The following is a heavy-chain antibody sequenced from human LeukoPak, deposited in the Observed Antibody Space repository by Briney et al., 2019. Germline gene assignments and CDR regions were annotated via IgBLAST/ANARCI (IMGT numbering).Heavy chain of an antibody. CDR1: GYTFTGYH. Sequence: APVKVSCKASGYTFTGYHMHWVRQAPGQGLEWMGRINPNSGDTNYAQKFQGGVTMTRDTSISTAYMELSRLRSDDTAVYYCARDYCSSTSCLFDYWGQGTLVTVSS. D-gene: IGHD2-2*01. CDR3: ARDYCSSTSCLFDY. V-gene: IGHV1-2*06. CDR2: INPNSGDT. J-gene: IGHJ4*02.